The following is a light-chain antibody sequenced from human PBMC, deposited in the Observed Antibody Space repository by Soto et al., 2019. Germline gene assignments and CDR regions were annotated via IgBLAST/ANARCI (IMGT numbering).Light chain of an antibody. CDR3: QQSYSRPRT. CDR1: QSISTY. Sequence: DIQMTQSPSSLSASVGDRVTLTCRASQSISTYLNWYQQKPGKAPNLLIYTASSLESGVPSRFSCGGSGTDFPPTISSLQPEDFATYFCQQSYSRPRTFGQGTKVDIK. V-gene: IGKV1-39*01. CDR2: TAS. J-gene: IGKJ1*01.